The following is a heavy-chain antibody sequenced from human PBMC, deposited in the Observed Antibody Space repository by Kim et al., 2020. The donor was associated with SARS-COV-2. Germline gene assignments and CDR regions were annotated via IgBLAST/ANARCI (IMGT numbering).Heavy chain of an antibody. Sequence: GGSLRLSCAASGFTFDDYAMHWVRQAPGKGLEWVSGISWNSGSIGYADSVKGRFTISRDNAKNSLYLQMNSLRAEDTALYYCAKDISQQRHGMDVWGQGTTVTVSS. CDR2: ISWNSGSI. CDR3: AKDISQQRHGMDV. J-gene: IGHJ6*02. D-gene: IGHD6-25*01. CDR1: GFTFDDYA. V-gene: IGHV3-9*01.